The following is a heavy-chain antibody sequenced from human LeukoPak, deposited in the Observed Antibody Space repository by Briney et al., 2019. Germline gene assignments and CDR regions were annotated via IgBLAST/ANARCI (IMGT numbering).Heavy chain of an antibody. CDR1: GGSFSGYY. J-gene: IGHJ3*02. CDR2: INHSGST. CDR3: ARRKRPRDAFDI. Sequence: PSETLSLTFAVYGGSFSGYYWSWIRQPPGKGPEWIGEINHSGSTNYNPSLKSRVTISVDTSKNQFSLKLSSVTAADTAVYYCARRKRPRDAFDIWGQGTMVTVSS. V-gene: IGHV4-34*01.